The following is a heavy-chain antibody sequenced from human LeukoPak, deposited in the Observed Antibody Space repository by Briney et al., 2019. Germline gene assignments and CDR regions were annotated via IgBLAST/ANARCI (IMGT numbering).Heavy chain of an antibody. V-gene: IGHV4-34*01. CDR1: GGSFRGYY. CDR3: ARGSMSSSWYDDRFVP. J-gene: IGHJ5*02. CDR2: INHSGST. D-gene: IGHD6-13*01. Sequence: PSETLSLTCAVYGGSFRGYYWSWIRQPPGKGLEWIGEINHSGSTNYNPSLKSRVTISVDTSKNQFSLKLSSVTAADTAVYYCARGSMSSSWYDDRFVPWGQGTLVTVSS.